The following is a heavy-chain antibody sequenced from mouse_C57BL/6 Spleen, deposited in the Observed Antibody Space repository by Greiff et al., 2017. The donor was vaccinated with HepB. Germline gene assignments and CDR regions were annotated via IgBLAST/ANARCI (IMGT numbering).Heavy chain of an antibody. Sequence: QVTLKESGPGILQPSQTLSLTCSFSGFSLSTFGMGVGWIRQPSGKGLEWLAHIWWDDDKYYNPALKSRLTISKDTSKNQVFLKIANVDTADTATYYCARMDDYEGEAWFAYWGQGTLVTVSA. CDR3: ARMDDYEGEAWFAY. CDR1: GFSLSTFGMG. CDR2: IWWDDDK. V-gene: IGHV8-8*01. J-gene: IGHJ3*01. D-gene: IGHD2-4*01.